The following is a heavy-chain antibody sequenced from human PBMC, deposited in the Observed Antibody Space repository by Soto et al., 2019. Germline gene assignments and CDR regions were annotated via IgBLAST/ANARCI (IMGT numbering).Heavy chain of an antibody. CDR3: AGDGQKKMVAVDY. J-gene: IGHJ4*02. CDR2: ISAYNGNT. V-gene: IGHV1-18*01. D-gene: IGHD2-8*01. CDR1: GYTFTSYG. Sequence: QVQLVQSGAEVKKPGASVKVSCKASGYTFTSYGISWVRQAPGQGLEWMGWISAYNGNTNYAQKLQGSVXXTXGXXTSTAYLELRSLRSDDTAVYYCAGDGQKKMVAVDYWGQGTLVTVSS.